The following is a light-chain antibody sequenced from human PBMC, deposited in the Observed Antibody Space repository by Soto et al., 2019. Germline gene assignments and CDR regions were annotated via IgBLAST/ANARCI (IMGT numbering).Light chain of an antibody. Sequence: DIQMTQSPSSVSASVGDRVTITCRASQGIGTWLAWYQQKPGKAPELLIYDASRLQSGVPSRFSGSASETEFTLTISSLQPEDFATYYCQQANRFPPTFGQGTKLEI. CDR1: QGIGTW. V-gene: IGKV1-12*01. CDR2: DAS. J-gene: IGKJ2*01. CDR3: QQANRFPPT.